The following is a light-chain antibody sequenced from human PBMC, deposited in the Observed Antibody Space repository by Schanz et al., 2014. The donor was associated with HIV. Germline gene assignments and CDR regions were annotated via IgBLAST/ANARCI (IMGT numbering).Light chain of an antibody. CDR3: QSYDSSNVV. CDR1: SGSIPSNY. CDR2: EDN. V-gene: IGLV6-57*04. Sequence: NFMLSQPHSVSESPGKTVTISCTRSSGSIPSNYGQWYQPPPGSPPTTVIYEDNQRPSGVPDRFSGSIDSSSNSASLTISGLKTEDEADYYCQSYDSSNVVFGGGTKLTVL. J-gene: IGLJ2*01.